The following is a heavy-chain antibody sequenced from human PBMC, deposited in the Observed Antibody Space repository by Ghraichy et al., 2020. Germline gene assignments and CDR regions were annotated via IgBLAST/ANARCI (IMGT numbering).Heavy chain of an antibody. CDR3: ARGSLARSSTSRLKKFDP. CDR2: SNHNGST. CDR1: GGSFSGYY. Sequence: SETLSLTCAVYGGSFSGYYCSWIRQPPGKGLGWIGESNHNGSTNYNPSLTLRVPITVYTAKHQFYLTLSSVTAADTAVYYCARGSLARSSTSRLKKFDPWGQGTLVTVSS. D-gene: IGHD2-2*01. J-gene: IGHJ5*02. V-gene: IGHV4-34*01.